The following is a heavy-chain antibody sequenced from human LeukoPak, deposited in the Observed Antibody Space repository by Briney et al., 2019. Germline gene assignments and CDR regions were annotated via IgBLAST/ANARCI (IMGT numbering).Heavy chain of an antibody. J-gene: IGHJ3*02. D-gene: IGHD4-17*01. Sequence: ASLTLSCTGSGYSFTSYWIGWVRQMPGKGLEWMGIIYPGDSDTRYSPSFQGQVTISADKSISTAYLQWSSLKASDTAMYYCARPHNYGDYIDAFDIWGQGTMVTVSS. CDR2: IYPGDSDT. CDR3: ARPHNYGDYIDAFDI. CDR1: GYSFTSYW. V-gene: IGHV5-51*01.